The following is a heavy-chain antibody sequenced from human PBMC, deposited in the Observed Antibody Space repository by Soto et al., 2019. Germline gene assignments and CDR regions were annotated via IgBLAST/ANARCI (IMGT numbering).Heavy chain of an antibody. CDR1: GYTFTGYY. J-gene: IGHJ3*02. D-gene: IGHD2-2*01. Sequence: GASVKVSCKASGYTFTGYYMHWVRQAPGQGLEWMGWINPNSGGTNYAQKFQGWVTMTRDTSISTAYMELSRLRSDDTAVYYCARDLNPDIVVVPAAIGAFDIWGQGTMVTVS. CDR3: ARDLNPDIVVVPAAIGAFDI. CDR2: INPNSGGT. V-gene: IGHV1-2*04.